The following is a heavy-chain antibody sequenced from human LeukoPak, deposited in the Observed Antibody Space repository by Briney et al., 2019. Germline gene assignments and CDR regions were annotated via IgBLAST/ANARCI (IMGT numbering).Heavy chain of an antibody. V-gene: IGHV3-64*01. CDR3: ARDRYYDFWSGSWFDP. D-gene: IGHD3-3*01. Sequence: GGSLRLSCAASGFTFSSYAMHWVRQAPGKGLEDVSAISSNGGSTYYANSVKGRFTISRDNSKNTLYLQMGSLRAEDMAVYYCARDRYYDFWSGSWFDPWGQGTLVTVSS. J-gene: IGHJ5*02. CDR2: ISSNGGST. CDR1: GFTFSSYA.